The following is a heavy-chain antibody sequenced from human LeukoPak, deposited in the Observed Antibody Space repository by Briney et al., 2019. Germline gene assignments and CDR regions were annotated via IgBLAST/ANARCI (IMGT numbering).Heavy chain of an antibody. CDR3: AKEVVATTSYNWFDP. Sequence: GGSLRLSCAASGFTFSSYAMSWVRQAPGKGLEWVSAICGSGGSTYYADYVKGRFTISRDNSKNTLYLQMNSLRAEDTAVYYCAKEVVATTSYNWFDPWGQGTLVTVSS. J-gene: IGHJ5*02. V-gene: IGHV3-23*01. D-gene: IGHD5-12*01. CDR2: ICGSGGST. CDR1: GFTFSSYA.